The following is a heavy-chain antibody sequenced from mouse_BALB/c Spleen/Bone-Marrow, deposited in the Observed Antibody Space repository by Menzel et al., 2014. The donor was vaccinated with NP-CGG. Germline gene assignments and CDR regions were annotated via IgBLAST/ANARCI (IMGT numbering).Heavy chain of an antibody. V-gene: IGHV1S81*02. CDR2: INPSNGGT. J-gene: IGHJ3*01. Sequence: VQLQQSGAELVKPGASVRLSCKASGYTFTNYYMYWVKQRPGQGLEWIGEINPSNGGTNFNEKFKSEATLTVDKSSNTTYMQLSSLTSEDSAVYYCTRSGNYLFAYWGQGTLVTVSA. CDR1: GYTFTNYY. D-gene: IGHD2-1*01. CDR3: TRSGNYLFAY.